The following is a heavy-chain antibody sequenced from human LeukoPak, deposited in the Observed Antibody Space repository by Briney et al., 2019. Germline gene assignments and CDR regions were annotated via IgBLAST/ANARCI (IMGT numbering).Heavy chain of an antibody. D-gene: IGHD6-19*01. CDR3: AREAVASSFDY. Sequence: SCKASGGTFSSYAMHWVRQAPGKGLEWVAVISYDGSNKYYADSVKGRFTISRDNSKNTLYLQMNSLRAEDTAVYYCAREAVASSFDYWGQGTLVTVSS. V-gene: IGHV3-30-3*01. CDR1: GGTFSSYA. CDR2: ISYDGSNK. J-gene: IGHJ4*02.